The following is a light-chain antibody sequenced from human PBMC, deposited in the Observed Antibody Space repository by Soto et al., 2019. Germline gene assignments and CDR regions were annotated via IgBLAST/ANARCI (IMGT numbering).Light chain of an antibody. CDR2: DAF. CDR1: QSVSSN. V-gene: IGKV3-11*01. Sequence: EVGWSQSPATLSLSPGERAILSCRASQSVSSNLAWYQQKPGQAPRLLIYDAFNRATGIPARFSGGGSGTDFTLTISSLEPEDFAVYFCQQRSNWPPITFGQGTRLEIK. J-gene: IGKJ5*01. CDR3: QQRSNWPPIT.